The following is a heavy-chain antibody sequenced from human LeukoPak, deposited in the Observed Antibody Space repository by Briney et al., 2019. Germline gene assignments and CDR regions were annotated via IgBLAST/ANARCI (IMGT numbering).Heavy chain of an antibody. D-gene: IGHD5-24*01. J-gene: IGHJ6*02. CDR1: GFTFSSYE. Sequence: GGSLRPSCAASGFTFSSYEMNWVRQAPGKGLEWVSYISSSGSTIYYADSVKGRFTISRDNAKNSLYLQMNSLRAEDTAVYYCARVKIKGYYYGMDVWGQGTTVTVSS. CDR2: ISSSGSTI. CDR3: ARVKIKGYYYGMDV. V-gene: IGHV3-48*03.